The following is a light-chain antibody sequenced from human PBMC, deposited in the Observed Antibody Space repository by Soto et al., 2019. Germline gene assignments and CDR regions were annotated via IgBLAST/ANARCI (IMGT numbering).Light chain of an antibody. CDR1: QSVSSR. CDR3: QQFSSTPSWT. J-gene: IGKJ1*01. V-gene: IGKV3-20*01. CDR2: GAS. Sequence: EIVMTQSPGTLSLSPGERATLSCRASQSVSSRLAWYQQKPGQAPRLLISGASSRATGIPDRFSGSGFGTDFTLTISRLEPEDFAVYYCQQFSSTPSWTFGQGTKVDIK.